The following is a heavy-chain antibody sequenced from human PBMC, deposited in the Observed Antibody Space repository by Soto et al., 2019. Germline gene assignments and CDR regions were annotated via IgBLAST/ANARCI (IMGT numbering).Heavy chain of an antibody. CDR1: GFTFTSYG. D-gene: IGHD5-18*01. V-gene: IGHV3-30*03. CDR3: VSDRGYGHASVPYS. Sequence: QAHLVESGGGVVQPGRSLRLSCAASGFTFTSYGMHWVRQAPGTRLEWVEVISYDGGLQHYADSVKGRFTISRDKSKNMMLLQMNSLRAEDTAVYYCVSDRGYGHASVPYSWGQGTLVSVSS. CDR2: ISYDGGLQ. J-gene: IGHJ4*02.